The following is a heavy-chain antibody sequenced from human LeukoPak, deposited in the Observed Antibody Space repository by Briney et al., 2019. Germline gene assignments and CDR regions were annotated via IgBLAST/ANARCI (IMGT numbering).Heavy chain of an antibody. CDR1: GFTFSSYE. J-gene: IGHJ4*02. CDR2: ISSSGSTI. Sequence: PGRSLRLSCAASGFTFSSYEMNWVRQAPGKGLEWVSYISSSGSTIYYADSVKGRFTISRDNAKNSLYLQMNSLRAEDTAVYYCARVPNGWFGESDYWGQGTLVTVSS. D-gene: IGHD3-10*01. V-gene: IGHV3-48*03. CDR3: ARVPNGWFGESDY.